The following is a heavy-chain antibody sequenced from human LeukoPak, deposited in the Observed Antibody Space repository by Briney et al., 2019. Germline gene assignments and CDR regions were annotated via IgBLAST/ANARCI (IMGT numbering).Heavy chain of an antibody. D-gene: IGHD1-26*01. J-gene: IGHJ4*02. CDR2: IDSSSNYI. CDR1: GFTFSRYS. V-gene: IGHV3-21*01. Sequence: PGGSLRLSCAASGFTFSRYSMNWVRQAPGKGLEWVSSIDSSSNYIYYADSVKGRFTISRDNAKNMLYLQMNSLRVDDSAIYYCARGFGGAVDSWGQGTLVTVSS. CDR3: ARGFGGAVDS.